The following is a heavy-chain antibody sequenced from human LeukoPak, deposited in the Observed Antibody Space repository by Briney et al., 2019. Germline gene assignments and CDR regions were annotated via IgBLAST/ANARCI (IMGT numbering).Heavy chain of an antibody. CDR2: IYTSGST. CDR1: GGSISSYY. CDR3: AREKGPKLLWFGEPSYWFDP. D-gene: IGHD3-10*01. Sequence: SETLSLTCTVSGGSISSYYWSWIRQPAGKGLEWIGRIYTSGSTNYNPSLKSRVTMSVDTSKNQFSLKLSSVTAADTAVYYCAREKGPKLLWFGEPSYWFDPWGQGTLDTVSS. V-gene: IGHV4-4*07. J-gene: IGHJ5*02.